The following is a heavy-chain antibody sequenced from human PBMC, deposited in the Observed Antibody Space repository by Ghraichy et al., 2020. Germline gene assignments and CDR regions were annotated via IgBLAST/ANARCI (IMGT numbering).Heavy chain of an antibody. J-gene: IGHJ6*02. CDR1: GFSFSNYI. V-gene: IGHV3-48*02. CDR3: ARASRVVRFYYYDALDV. Sequence: GESLRLSCAASGFSFSNYIMNWVRQAPGKGLERVSHISSSSRTISYADSVKGRFTVSRDNGKNSLFLQMNSLRDEDTAVYYCARASRVVRFYYYDALDVWGQGTTVTVSS. CDR2: ISSSSRTI. D-gene: IGHD4-23*01.